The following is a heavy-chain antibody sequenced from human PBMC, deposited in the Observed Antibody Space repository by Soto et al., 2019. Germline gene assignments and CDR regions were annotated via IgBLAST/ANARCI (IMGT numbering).Heavy chain of an antibody. CDR1: GCSISSGGYS. D-gene: IGHD6-6*01. J-gene: IGHJ5*02. V-gene: IGHV4-30-2*01. Sequence: PSETLSLTCSVSGCSISSGGYSWSWIRQPPGKGLEWIGYIYHSGSTYYNPSLKSRVTISVDRSKNQFSLKLSSVTAADTAVYYCARSIAARRWVWFDPWGQGTLVTVSS. CDR3: ARSIAARRWVWFDP. CDR2: IYHSGST.